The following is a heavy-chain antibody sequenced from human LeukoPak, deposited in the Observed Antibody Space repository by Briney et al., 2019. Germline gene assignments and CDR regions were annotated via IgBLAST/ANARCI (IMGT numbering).Heavy chain of an antibody. CDR1: GDSINGGGYY. CDR2: IYYSGST. Sequence: SETLSLTRTVSGDSINGGGYYWSWIRQHPGKGLEWIGYIYYSGSTYYNPSLKSRVTISVDTSKNQFSLKVNSVTVADPAVYFCARDNYYGPGSFVYWGQGTLVTVSS. J-gene: IGHJ4*02. D-gene: IGHD3-10*01. V-gene: IGHV4-31*03. CDR3: ARDNYYGPGSFVY.